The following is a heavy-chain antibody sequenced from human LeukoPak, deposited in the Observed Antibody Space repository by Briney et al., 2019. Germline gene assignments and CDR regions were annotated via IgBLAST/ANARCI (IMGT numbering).Heavy chain of an antibody. V-gene: IGHV3-30*02. CDR2: IRYDGSNE. Sequence: GGSLRLSCAASGFTFSSYSMNWVRQAPGKGLEWVAFIRYDGSNEYYADSVKGRFTISRDNSKNTLYLQMNSLRAEDTAVYYCAKDGTYTSAWYYFDPWGQGTLVTVSS. J-gene: IGHJ5*02. D-gene: IGHD6-13*01. CDR1: GFTFSSYS. CDR3: AKDGTYTSAWYYFDP.